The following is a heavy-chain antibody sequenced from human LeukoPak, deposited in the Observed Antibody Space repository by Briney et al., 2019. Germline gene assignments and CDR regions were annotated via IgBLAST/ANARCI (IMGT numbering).Heavy chain of an antibody. Sequence: GGSLRLSCAASGFTFSGYAMTWVRQAPGKGLQWVSTIRATAGTTYYADSVQGRFTISRDNSKNTVFLQMNSLRAEDTAVYYCAKGGYTSHYDYWGQGTLVTVSS. D-gene: IGHD5-12*01. J-gene: IGHJ4*02. CDR3: AKGGYTSHYDY. V-gene: IGHV3-23*01. CDR2: IRATAGTT. CDR1: GFTFSGYA.